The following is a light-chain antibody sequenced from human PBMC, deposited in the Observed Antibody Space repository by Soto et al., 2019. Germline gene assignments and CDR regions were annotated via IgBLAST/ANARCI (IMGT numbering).Light chain of an antibody. CDR2: DAS. V-gene: IGKV1-5*01. CDR3: QQYKSWWT. J-gene: IGKJ1*01. Sequence: EIQMTQSPSTLSASVGDTVTIACRASEDVANYLAWHQQKPGRAPMLLISDASDLKSGVPSRFGGSGSVTDFTLIISNLQPDDSATYYCQQYKSWWTFGQGTKVQIK. CDR1: EDVANY.